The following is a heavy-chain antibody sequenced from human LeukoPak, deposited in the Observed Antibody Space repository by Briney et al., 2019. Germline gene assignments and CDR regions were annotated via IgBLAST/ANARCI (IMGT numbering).Heavy chain of an antibody. Sequence: PSETLSLTCTVSGGSISSYYWSWIRQPPGKGLEWIGYIYYSGSTNYNPSLKSRVTISVDTSKNQFSLKLSSVTAADTAVYYCARARSRGIAPLDYWGQGTLVTVSS. CDR3: ARARSRGIAPLDY. D-gene: IGHD6-13*01. V-gene: IGHV4-59*01. J-gene: IGHJ4*02. CDR2: IYYSGST. CDR1: GGSISSYY.